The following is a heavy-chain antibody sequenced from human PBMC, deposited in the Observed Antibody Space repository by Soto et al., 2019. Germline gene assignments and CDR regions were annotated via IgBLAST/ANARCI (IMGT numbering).Heavy chain of an antibody. CDR1: GGTFRSYA. Sequence: QVQLVQSGAEVKKPGSSVKVSCKASGGTFRSYAISWVRQAPGQGLEWMGGIIPMFGTTNYAQKFQGRVTIAAADSPTTAYRYLSSPRSEDTAVYFCASHRTYYYGSGTYYPDYYQYGMDVWGQGTTVTVSS. CDR3: ASHRTYYYGSGTYYPDYYQYGMDV. D-gene: IGHD3-10*01. J-gene: IGHJ6*02. V-gene: IGHV1-69*12. CDR2: IIPMFGTT.